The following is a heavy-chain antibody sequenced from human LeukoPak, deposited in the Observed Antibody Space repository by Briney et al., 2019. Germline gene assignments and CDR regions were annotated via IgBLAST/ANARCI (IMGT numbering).Heavy chain of an antibody. CDR1: GFTFSSYA. Sequence: GGSLRLSCAASGFTFSSYAMSWVRQAPGKGLEWVSAISGSGGSTYYADSVKGRFTISRDNSKNTLYLQMNSLRAEDTAVYYCATLHLSLGYCSSTSCYLEDYWGQGTLVTVSS. J-gene: IGHJ4*02. CDR3: ATLHLSLGYCSSTSCYLEDY. CDR2: ISGSGGST. V-gene: IGHV3-23*01. D-gene: IGHD2-2*01.